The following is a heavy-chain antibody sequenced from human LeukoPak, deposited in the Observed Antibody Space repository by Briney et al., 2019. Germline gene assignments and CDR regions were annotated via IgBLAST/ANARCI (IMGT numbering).Heavy chain of an antibody. CDR3: ARESTARYYYDSSGYYRGAVDY. J-gene: IGHJ4*02. Sequence: ASVKVSCKTSGYTFTTYGISWVRQAPGQGREWMGWISAYNGNTNYAQKFQGRVTMTTDTSTNTAYMELRSLRSDDTAVYYCARESTARYYYDSSGYYRGAVDYWGQGTLVTISS. CDR2: ISAYNGNT. CDR1: GYTFTTYG. V-gene: IGHV1-18*01. D-gene: IGHD3-22*01.